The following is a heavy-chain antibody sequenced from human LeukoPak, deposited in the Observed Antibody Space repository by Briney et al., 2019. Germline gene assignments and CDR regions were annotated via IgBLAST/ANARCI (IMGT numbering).Heavy chain of an antibody. V-gene: IGHV1-18*01. D-gene: IGHD4-23*01. CDR2: ISAYNGNT. J-gene: IGHJ4*02. CDR3: ARAYGGNFEYYFDY. CDR1: GYTFTSYD. Sequence: ASVKVSCKASGYTFTSYDFNWLRQATGQGLEWMGWISAYNGNTNYAQKPQGRVTMTTDTSTSTAYMELRSLRSDDTAVYYCARAYGGNFEYYFDYWGQGTLVTVSS.